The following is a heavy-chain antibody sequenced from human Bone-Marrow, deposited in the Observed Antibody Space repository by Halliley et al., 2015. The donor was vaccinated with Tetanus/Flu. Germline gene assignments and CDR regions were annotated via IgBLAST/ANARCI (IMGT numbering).Heavy chain of an antibody. CDR3: ARDGVEPGTLTRVPFDY. Sequence: SLRLSCVASGFTFSSAQMNWVRHAPEKGLEWLTYISSAGSTIHYADSVKGRFTISRDNAKNSLYLQMNSLRAEDTAVYYCARDGVEPGTLTRVPFDYWGQGTLVSVSS. CDR1: GFTFSSAQ. CDR2: ISSAGSTI. J-gene: IGHJ4*02. D-gene: IGHD4-17*01. V-gene: IGHV3-48*03.